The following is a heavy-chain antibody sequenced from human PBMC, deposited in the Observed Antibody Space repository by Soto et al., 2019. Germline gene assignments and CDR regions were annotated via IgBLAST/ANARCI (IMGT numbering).Heavy chain of an antibody. Sequence: SVKVSCKASGYTFIGYYMHWVRQAPGQGLEWMGWINANSGGTNYAQKFKGRVTMTRDTSTSTAYMDLSSLRSDDTAVYYCAPSRLTIFGLLDVWGQASNGTFSS. CDR2: INANSGGT. CDR3: APSRLTIFGLLDV. D-gene: IGHD3-3*01. V-gene: IGHV1-2*02. J-gene: IGHJ6*02. CDR1: GYTFIGYY.